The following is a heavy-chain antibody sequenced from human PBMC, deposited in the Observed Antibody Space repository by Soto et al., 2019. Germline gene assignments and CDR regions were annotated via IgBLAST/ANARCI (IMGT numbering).Heavy chain of an antibody. J-gene: IGHJ1*01. V-gene: IGHV4-30-4*01. CDR1: GGSISSGDYY. CDR3: ARDSETTVTTRYFQH. CDR2: IYYSGST. Sequence: PSETLSLTCTVSGGSISSGDYYWSWIRQPPGKGLEWIGYIYYSGSTYYNPSLKSRVTISVDTSKNQFSPKLSSVTAADTAVYYCARDSETTVTTRYFQHWGQGTLVTVSS. D-gene: IGHD4-17*01.